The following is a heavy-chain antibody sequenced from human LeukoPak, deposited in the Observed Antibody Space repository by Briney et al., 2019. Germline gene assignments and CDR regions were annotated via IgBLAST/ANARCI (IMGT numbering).Heavy chain of an antibody. CDR2: IKQDGSEK. Sequence: GGSLRLSCAGSGYTFSNYWMSWVRQAPGKGLEWVANIKQDGSEKYYVDSVKGRFTVSRDNAKNLMYLQMNSLRAEDTAVYYCARDIKGQYQDAFDIWGQGTMVTVSS. V-gene: IGHV3-7*01. CDR3: ARDIKGQYQDAFDI. J-gene: IGHJ3*02. D-gene: IGHD2-2*01. CDR1: GYTFSNYW.